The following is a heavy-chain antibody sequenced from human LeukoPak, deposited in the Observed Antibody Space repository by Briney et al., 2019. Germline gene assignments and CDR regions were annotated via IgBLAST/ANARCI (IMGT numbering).Heavy chain of an antibody. CDR1: GFTFSSYA. V-gene: IGHV3-23*01. CDR2: ISVSGGGT. J-gene: IGHJ4*02. CDR3: AKRAVPGNAFFDN. D-gene: IGHD6-19*01. Sequence: PGGSLRLSCAASGFTFSSYAMSWVRQAPGKGLEWVSSISVSGGGTYYADSVKGRFTISRDNSKNTLYLQMNSLSAEDTAVYYCAKRAVPGNAFFDNWGQGTLVTVSS.